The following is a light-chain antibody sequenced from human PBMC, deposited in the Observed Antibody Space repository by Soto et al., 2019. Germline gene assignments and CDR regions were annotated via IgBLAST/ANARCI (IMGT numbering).Light chain of an antibody. V-gene: IGKV3D-20*02. CDR1: PSISNTY. CDR2: DVS. J-gene: IGKJ5*01. CDR3: QQRSNWPIT. Sequence: EIVLTQSPGTLSLSPVDRATLSCRASPSISNTYLAWYKQKPGQAPRLLIHDVSTRATGVPARFSGSGSGTDFTLTITSLEPEDFAVYSCQQRSNWPITVGKGTRLEIK.